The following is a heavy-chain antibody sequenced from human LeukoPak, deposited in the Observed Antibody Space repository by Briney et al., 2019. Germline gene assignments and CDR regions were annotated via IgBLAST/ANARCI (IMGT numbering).Heavy chain of an antibody. V-gene: IGHV3-21*01. CDR1: GFSFSSYT. CDR3: VKDLMSSTGYGRYYYYGMDV. Sequence: GSLRLSCAAFGFSFSSYTMNWVRQAPGKGLEWVSFISSRGSFIYYADSVKGRFTISRDNAKNSLYLQMNSLRAEDTAVYYCVKDLMSSTGYGRYYYYGMDVWGKGTTVTVSS. CDR2: ISSRGSFI. D-gene: IGHD6-19*01. J-gene: IGHJ6*04.